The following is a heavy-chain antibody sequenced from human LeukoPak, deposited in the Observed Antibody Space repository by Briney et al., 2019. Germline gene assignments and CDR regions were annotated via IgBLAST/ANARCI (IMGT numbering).Heavy chain of an antibody. CDR3: AKDLHYNYDNSGYMSSFDY. D-gene: IGHD3-22*01. J-gene: IGHJ4*02. Sequence: GGSLRLSCAASGDMFNKYGINWVRQAPGKGLEWVSGISDSGGRTYYADSVRGRFTISRDNSKNTLFLQMNGLRAEDTAIYYCAKDLHYNYDNSGYMSSFDYWGQGTVVTVSS. V-gene: IGHV3-23*01. CDR2: ISDSGGRT. CDR1: GDMFNKYG.